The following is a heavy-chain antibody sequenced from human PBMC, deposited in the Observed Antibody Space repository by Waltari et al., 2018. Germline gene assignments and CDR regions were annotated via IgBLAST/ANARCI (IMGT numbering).Heavy chain of an antibody. CDR2: IYSVGST. D-gene: IGHD1-7*01. V-gene: IGHV3-53*01. CDR3: ARDLGLELGPGWFDP. Sequence: EVQLVESGGGLIQPGGSLRLSCAASGFTVSSNYMSWVRQAPGKGLGWVSFIYSVGSTYYADSVKGRFTISRDNSKNTLYLQMNSLRAEDTAVYYCARDLGLELGPGWFDPWGQGTLVTVSS. J-gene: IGHJ5*02. CDR1: GFTVSSNY.